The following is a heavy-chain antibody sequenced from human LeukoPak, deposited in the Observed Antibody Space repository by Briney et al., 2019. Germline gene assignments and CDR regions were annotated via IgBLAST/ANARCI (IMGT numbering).Heavy chain of an antibody. CDR1: GYTFTSYD. CDR2: MNPNSGNT. CDR3: ARHAYCSGGSCYSLGHSDY. D-gene: IGHD2-15*01. J-gene: IGHJ4*02. V-gene: IGHV1-8*01. Sequence: ASVKVSCKASGYTFTSYDINWVRQATGQGLEWMGWMNPNSGNTGYAQKFQGRVTMTRNTSISTAYMELSSLRSEDTAVYYCARHAYCSGGSCYSLGHSDYWGQGTLVTVSS.